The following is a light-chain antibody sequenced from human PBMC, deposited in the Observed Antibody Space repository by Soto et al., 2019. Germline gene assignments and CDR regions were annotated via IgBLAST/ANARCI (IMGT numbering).Light chain of an antibody. J-gene: IGKJ5*01. V-gene: IGKV1-39*01. Sequence: MTQSPLSLPVTLGQPASISCRSSQSLVYSDGNTYLNWYQQKPGKAPKLLIYAASSLQSGVPSRFSGSGSGTDFTLTISRLQPEDFATYYCQQSYSTLITFGQGTRLEIK. CDR1: QSLVYSDGNTY. CDR2: AAS. CDR3: QQSYSTLIT.